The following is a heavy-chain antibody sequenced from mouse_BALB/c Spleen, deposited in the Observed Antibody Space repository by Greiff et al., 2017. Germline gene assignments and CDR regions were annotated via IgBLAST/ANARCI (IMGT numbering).Heavy chain of an antibody. J-gene: IGHJ4*01. Sequence: EVKVVESGGGLVKPGGYLKLSCAASGFTFSSYAMSWVRQSPEKRLEWVAEISSGGSYTYYPDTVTGRFTISRDNAKNTLYLEMSSLRSEDTAMYYCARRYGNAMDYWGQGTSVTVSS. CDR1: GFTFSSYA. CDR2: ISSGGSYT. CDR3: ARRYGNAMDY. D-gene: IGHD2-10*02. V-gene: IGHV5-9-4*01.